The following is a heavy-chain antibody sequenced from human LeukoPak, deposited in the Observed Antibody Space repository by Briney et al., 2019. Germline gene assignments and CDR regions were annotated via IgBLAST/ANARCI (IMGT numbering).Heavy chain of an antibody. J-gene: IGHJ4*02. CDR1: GGSFSGYY. CDR2: IHYSGSA. D-gene: IGHD4-17*01. V-gene: IGHV4-59*01. CDR3: ARSGIYGDYGIYFDY. Sequence: PSETLSPTCAVYGGSFSGYYWSWIRQPPGKGLEWIGYIHYSGSAKYNPSLKSRVTISADTSKKQFSLKLSSVTAADTAVYYCARSGIYGDYGIYFDYWGQGTLVTVSS.